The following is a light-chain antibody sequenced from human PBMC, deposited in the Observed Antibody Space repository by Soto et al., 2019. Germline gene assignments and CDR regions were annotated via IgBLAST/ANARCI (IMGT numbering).Light chain of an antibody. Sequence: EIVMTQSPVTLSVSPGERATLSCRASQSVSSNLAWYQQKPGQAPRLLIYGASTRATGIPARFSGSGSGTEFTLTISSLESEDFSVYYCKQYANWPVTFGQGTKLEIK. J-gene: IGKJ2*01. CDR1: QSVSSN. CDR3: KQYANWPVT. V-gene: IGKV3-15*01. CDR2: GAS.